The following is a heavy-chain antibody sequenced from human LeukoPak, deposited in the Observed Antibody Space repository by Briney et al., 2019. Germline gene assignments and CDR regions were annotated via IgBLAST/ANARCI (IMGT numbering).Heavy chain of an antibody. V-gene: IGHV3-74*01. D-gene: IGHD5/OR15-5a*01. CDR1: GFTFSSYW. Sequence: GSLRLSCAASGFTFSSYWMHWVRQAPGKGLVWVSRFNSDGSTTSYADSVKGRFTISRDNAKNTLYLHMNSLRAEDTAVYYCARGYVYEYLDYWGQGTLVTVSS. CDR3: ARGYVYEYLDY. CDR2: FNSDGSTT. J-gene: IGHJ4*02.